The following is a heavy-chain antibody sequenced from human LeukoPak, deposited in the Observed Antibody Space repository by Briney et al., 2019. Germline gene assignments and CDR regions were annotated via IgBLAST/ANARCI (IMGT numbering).Heavy chain of an antibody. D-gene: IGHD3-10*02. J-gene: IGHJ4*01. CDR3: ARSPTKRVPEDY. Sequence: PSGTLSLTCTVSSGSIFSSNWWSWVRQPPGKGLEWIGQIFHSGSTSYSPSLKSRVTISMDKSKNQISLRLTSVTAADTAVYYCARSPTKRVPEDYWGQGTLVTVSS. CDR2: IFHSGST. CDR1: SGSIFSSNW. V-gene: IGHV4-4*02.